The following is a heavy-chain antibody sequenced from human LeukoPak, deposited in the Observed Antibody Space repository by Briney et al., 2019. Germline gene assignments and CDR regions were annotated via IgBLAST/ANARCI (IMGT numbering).Heavy chain of an antibody. D-gene: IGHD6-13*01. J-gene: IGHJ6*03. V-gene: IGHV3-20*04. CDR3: ARILGDSSSWTVYYYYYMDV. CDR2: INWNGGST. Sequence: PGGSLRLSCAASGFTFDDYGMSWVRQAPGKGLEWVSGINWNGGSTGYADSVKGRFTISRDNAKNSLYLQMNSLRAEDTALYYCARILGDSSSWTVYYYYYMDVWGKGTTVTVSS. CDR1: GFTFDDYG.